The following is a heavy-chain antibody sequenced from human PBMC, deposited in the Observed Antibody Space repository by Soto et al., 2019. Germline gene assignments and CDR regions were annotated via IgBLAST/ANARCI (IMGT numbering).Heavy chain of an antibody. J-gene: IGHJ4*02. CDR1: GGSISSSSYY. CDR3: ATMDTAIVYY. CDR2: IYYSGST. V-gene: IGHV4-39*01. D-gene: IGHD5-18*01. Sequence: QLQLQESGPGLVKPSETLSLTCTVSGGSISSSSYYWGWIRQPPGKGLVWIGSIYYSGSTYYNPSLKSRVTISVDTSKIQFSLKLSSVTAADTAVYYCATMDTAIVYYWGQGTLVTVAS.